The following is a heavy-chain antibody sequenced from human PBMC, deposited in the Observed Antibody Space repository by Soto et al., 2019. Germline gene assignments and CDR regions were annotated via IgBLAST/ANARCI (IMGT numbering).Heavy chain of an antibody. CDR2: ISSNGGST. Sequence: GGSLRLSCSASGFTFSSYAMHWVRQAPGKGLEYVSAISSNGGSTYYADSVKGRFTISRDNSKNTLYLQMSSLRAEDTAVYYCVKSTYYYDSSGYYYWFDPWGQGTLVTVSS. D-gene: IGHD3-22*01. CDR1: GFTFSSYA. J-gene: IGHJ5*02. V-gene: IGHV3-64D*06. CDR3: VKSTYYYDSSGYYYWFDP.